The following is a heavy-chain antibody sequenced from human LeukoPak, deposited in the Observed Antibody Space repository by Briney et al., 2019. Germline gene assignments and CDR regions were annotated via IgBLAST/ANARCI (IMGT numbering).Heavy chain of an antibody. Sequence: PGGSLRLSCAASGFTFSSYSMNWVRQAPGKGLEWVSAISGSGGSTYYADSVKGRFTISRDNSKNTLYLQMNSLRAEDTAVYYCAKPYDFWSGYSDAFDIWGQGTMVTVSS. CDR3: AKPYDFWSGYSDAFDI. J-gene: IGHJ3*02. CDR2: ISGSGGST. D-gene: IGHD3-3*01. CDR1: GFTFSSYS. V-gene: IGHV3-23*01.